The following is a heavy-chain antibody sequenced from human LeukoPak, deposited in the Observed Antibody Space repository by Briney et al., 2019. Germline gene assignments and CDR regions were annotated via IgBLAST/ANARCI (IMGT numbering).Heavy chain of an antibody. Sequence: PGGSLRLSCAASGFTVSSNYMSWVRQAPGKGLEWVSVIYSGGSTYYADSLKGRFTISRDNAKNSVYLQMNSLRAEDTAVYYCARVYQGVAIFDGIDYWGQGTLVTVSS. J-gene: IGHJ4*02. CDR3: ARVYQGVAIFDGIDY. D-gene: IGHD3-3*01. V-gene: IGHV3-53*01. CDR1: GFTVSSNY. CDR2: IYSGGST.